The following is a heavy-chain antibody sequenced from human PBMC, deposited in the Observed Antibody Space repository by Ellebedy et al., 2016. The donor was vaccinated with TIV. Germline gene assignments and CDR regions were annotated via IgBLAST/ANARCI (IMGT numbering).Heavy chain of an antibody. V-gene: IGHV1-8*01. J-gene: IGHJ1*01. Sequence: AASVKVSCKASGYTFTNYDINWGRQASGQRLEWMGWMNTKTGFTGFAQKFQDRVNFTRDTSINKAYMEMSSPEFDDTAVYFCARGVLHGADDRVYSFQHWGQGTLLTVSS. CDR1: GYTFTNYD. CDR2: MNTKTGFT. CDR3: ARGVLHGADDRVYSFQH. D-gene: IGHD6-13*01.